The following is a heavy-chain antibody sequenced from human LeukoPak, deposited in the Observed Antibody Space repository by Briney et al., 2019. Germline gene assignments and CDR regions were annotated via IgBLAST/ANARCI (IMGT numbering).Heavy chain of an antibody. CDR3: ARGDIVVVVAATTWFDP. D-gene: IGHD2-15*01. Sequence: PSETLSLTCTVSGYSITSGYYWGWIRQPPGQGLEWIGSIYHSGSTYYNPSLNSRVTISVDTSKNQFSLKLSSVTAADTAVYYCARGDIVVVVAATTWFDPWGQGTLVTVSS. CDR1: GYSITSGYY. CDR2: IYHSGST. V-gene: IGHV4-38-2*02. J-gene: IGHJ5*02.